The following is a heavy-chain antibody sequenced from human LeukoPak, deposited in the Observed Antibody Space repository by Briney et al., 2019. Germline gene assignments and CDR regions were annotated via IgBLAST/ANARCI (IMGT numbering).Heavy chain of an antibody. V-gene: IGHV3-20*04. Sequence: GGSLRLSCAASGFTFDDYGMSWVRQAPGKGLEWVSGINWNGGSTGYADSVKGRSTISRDNAKNSLYLQMNSLRAEDTALYYCARVASRGGWVDAFDIWGQGTMVTVSS. CDR1: GFTFDDYG. CDR3: ARVASRGGWVDAFDI. J-gene: IGHJ3*02. CDR2: INWNGGST. D-gene: IGHD6-13*01.